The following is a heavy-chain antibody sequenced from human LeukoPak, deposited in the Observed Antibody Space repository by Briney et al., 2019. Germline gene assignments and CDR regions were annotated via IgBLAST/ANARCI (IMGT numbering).Heavy chain of an antibody. Sequence: GGSLRLSCAASGFTFSSYAMSWVRQAPGKGLEWVSAISGSGGSTYYPDSVKGRFTISRDNSKNTLYLQMNSLRAEDTAVYYCAKDGKPRPYGMDVWGQGTTVTVSS. J-gene: IGHJ6*02. CDR1: GFTFSSYA. CDR2: ISGSGGST. V-gene: IGHV3-23*01. D-gene: IGHD1-26*01. CDR3: AKDGKPRPYGMDV.